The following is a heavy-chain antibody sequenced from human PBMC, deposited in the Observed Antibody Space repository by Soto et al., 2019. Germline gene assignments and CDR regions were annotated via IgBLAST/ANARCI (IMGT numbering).Heavy chain of an antibody. D-gene: IGHD6-6*01. CDR1: GFTFSRYD. J-gene: IGHJ5*02. CDR2: IGTSGDT. CDR3: ARGALGFDP. V-gene: IGHV3-13*04. Sequence: EVQVVESGGGLVQXGGSLRLSCAASGFTFSRYDMHWVRQATGRGLEWVSGIGTSGDTYYAGSVKGRFTISRENAKNSVYLQMNSLRAGDTAVYYCARGALGFDPWGQGTLVAVSS.